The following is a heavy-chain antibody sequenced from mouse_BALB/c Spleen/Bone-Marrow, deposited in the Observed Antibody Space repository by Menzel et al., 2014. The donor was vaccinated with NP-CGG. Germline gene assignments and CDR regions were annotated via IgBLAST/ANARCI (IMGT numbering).Heavy chain of an antibody. CDR2: IYPGPSDT. CDR1: GYSFTTYW. Sequence: VQLQQSGTVLARPGASVKMSCKASGYSFTTYWMHWVKQRPGQGLEWIGAIYPGPSDTSYNQTFKDKAKLTAVTSASTAYMELSSRTSEDSAVYYCTRFGSSYDWYFDVWGAGTTVTVSS. J-gene: IGHJ1*01. CDR3: TRFGSSYDWYFDV. D-gene: IGHD1-1*01. V-gene: IGHV1-5*01.